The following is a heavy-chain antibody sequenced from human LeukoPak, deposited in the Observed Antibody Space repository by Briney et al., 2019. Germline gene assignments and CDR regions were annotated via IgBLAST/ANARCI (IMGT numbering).Heavy chain of an antibody. V-gene: IGHV3-30*03. CDR2: ISYDGSNK. CDR3: AREVETPYSSSYDY. CDR1: GFTFSSYG. Sequence: GGSLRLSCAASGFTFSSYGMHWVRQAPGKGLEWVAVISYDGSNKYYADPVKGRFTISRDNSKNTLYLQMNSLRVEDTAVYYCAREVETPYSSSYDYWGQGTLVTVSS. J-gene: IGHJ4*02. D-gene: IGHD6-6*01.